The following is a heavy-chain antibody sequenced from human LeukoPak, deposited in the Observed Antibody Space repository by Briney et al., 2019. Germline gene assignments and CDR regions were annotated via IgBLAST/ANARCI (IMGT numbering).Heavy chain of an antibody. CDR2: ISAYNGNT. Sequence: ASVKVSCKASGYSFTSYGISWVRQAPGQGLEWMGWISAYNGNTNYAQKLQGRVTMTTDTSTSTAYMELRSLRSDDTAVYYCARYSNYLRYYYYVDVWGKGTTVTVSS. D-gene: IGHD4-11*01. V-gene: IGHV1-18*01. CDR1: GYSFTSYG. CDR3: ARYSNYLRYYYYVDV. J-gene: IGHJ6*03.